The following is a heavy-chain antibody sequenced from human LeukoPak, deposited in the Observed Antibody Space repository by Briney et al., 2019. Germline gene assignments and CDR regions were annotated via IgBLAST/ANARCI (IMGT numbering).Heavy chain of an antibody. CDR2: IYYSGNT. Sequence: SDTLSLTCTVSDASITNYYWSWIRQPPGKRLEWIGSIYYSGNTYYNPTLKSRITISVDTSKNQFSLNLTSVTAADAAVYYCARDLGYSGFDWAPWGQGTLVTVSS. J-gene: IGHJ5*02. CDR1: DASITNYY. D-gene: IGHD5-12*01. V-gene: IGHV4-59*12. CDR3: ARDLGYSGFDWAP.